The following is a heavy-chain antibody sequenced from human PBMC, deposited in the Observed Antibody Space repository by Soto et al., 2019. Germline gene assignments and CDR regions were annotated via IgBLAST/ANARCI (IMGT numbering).Heavy chain of an antibody. CDR2: IVVGSGNT. D-gene: IGHD3-16*02. J-gene: IGHJ2*01. Sequence: GQRLEWIGWIVVGSGNTNYAQKFQERVTINRDMATSTAYMELSSLRSEDTAVYYCAADPPGSYFFLQADDGIRVTVPVSAFLLNRSSDL. CDR3: AADPPGSYFFLQADDGIRVTVPVSAFLLNRSSDL. V-gene: IGHV1-58*01.